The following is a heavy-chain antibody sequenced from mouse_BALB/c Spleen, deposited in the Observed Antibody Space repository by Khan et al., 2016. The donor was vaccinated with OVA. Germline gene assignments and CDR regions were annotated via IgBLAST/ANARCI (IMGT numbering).Heavy chain of an antibody. J-gene: IGHJ4*01. CDR3: TMDDGNYVDAMYY. CDR1: GFTLISYG. CDR2: IWAGGST. V-gene: IGHV2-9*02. D-gene: IGHD2-3*01. Sequence: QVQLKESGPGLVAPSQSLSINCTVSGFTLISYGLNWVRQSPEKGLEWLGIIWAGGSTNYNSALIARLSISKDNSKSQVCLQMNSLPTDDTATYYCTMDDGNYVDAMYYWRQGTSVTVSS.